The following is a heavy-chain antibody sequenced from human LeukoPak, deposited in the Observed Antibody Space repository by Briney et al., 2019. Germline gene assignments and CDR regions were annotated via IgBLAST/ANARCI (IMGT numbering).Heavy chain of an antibody. V-gene: IGHV3-53*01. J-gene: IGHJ4*02. Sequence: GGSLRLSCAASGLIVNKLYMNWVRQAPGKGLEWVSIIYRSGDTYYGDSVKGRFTISRDSSKNTLHLQMNSLRVEGTAIYYCAGAEYYGSSIDYWGQGTLVTVSS. CDR1: GLIVNKLY. CDR2: IYRSGDT. D-gene: IGHD3-16*01. CDR3: AGAEYYGSSIDY.